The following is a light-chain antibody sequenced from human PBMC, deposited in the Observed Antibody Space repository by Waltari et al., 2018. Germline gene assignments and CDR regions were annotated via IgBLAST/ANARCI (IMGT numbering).Light chain of an antibody. V-gene: IGKV3-11*01. CDR1: QRVNSF. CDR3: QQRGTWPPLT. J-gene: IGKJ4*01. CDR2: DTS. Sequence: EIVLTQSPATLSLSPGDTATLSCRANQRVNSFLGWYQHKLGQAPRLLIYDTSNRATGVPARFSGSGSGTDFALTISSLEPEDFAIYYCQQRGTWPPLTFGGGTKVEI.